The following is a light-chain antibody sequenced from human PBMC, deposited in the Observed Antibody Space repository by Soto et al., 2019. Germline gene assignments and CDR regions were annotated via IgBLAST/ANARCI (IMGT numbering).Light chain of an antibody. CDR2: GAS. CDR3: QQSYHTPQT. J-gene: IGKJ1*01. CDR1: QTVSRS. Sequence: DIQMTQSPSSLSASVGDRVTITCRASQTVSRSLNWYQQISGRAPVLLIYGASSLQSGVPSRFSGSGSGTEFTLTISRLQPEDFATYYCQQSYHTPQTCGQGTKVEI. V-gene: IGKV1-39*01.